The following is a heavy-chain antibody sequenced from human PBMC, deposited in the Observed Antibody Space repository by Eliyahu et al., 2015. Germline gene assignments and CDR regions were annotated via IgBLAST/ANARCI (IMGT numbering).Heavy chain of an antibody. V-gene: IGHV1-2*02. D-gene: IGHD7-27*01. J-gene: IGHJ4*02. Sequence: QVQLVQSXAEVKKPGASVKXSXKASXYXFTGYYMHWXRQAPGQGLEWMGWINPNSGGTNYAQKFQGRVTMTRDTSISTAYMELSRLRSDDTAVYYCARDLTGDGGDFDYWGQGTLVTVSS. CDR1: XYXFTGYY. CDR2: INPNSGGT. CDR3: ARDLTGDGGDFDY.